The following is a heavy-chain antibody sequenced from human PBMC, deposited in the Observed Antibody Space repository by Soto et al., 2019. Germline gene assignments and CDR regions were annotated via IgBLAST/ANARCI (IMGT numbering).Heavy chain of an antibody. Sequence: GGSLRLSCAASGFTFSSYEMNWVRQAPGKGLEWVSYISSSGSTIYYADSVKGRFTISRDNAKNSLYLQMNSLRAEDTAVYYCARSGDDYGGNSGIPFDYWGQGTLVTVSS. CDR1: GFTFSSYE. D-gene: IGHD4-17*01. V-gene: IGHV3-48*03. CDR2: ISSSGSTI. CDR3: ARSGDDYGGNSGIPFDY. J-gene: IGHJ4*02.